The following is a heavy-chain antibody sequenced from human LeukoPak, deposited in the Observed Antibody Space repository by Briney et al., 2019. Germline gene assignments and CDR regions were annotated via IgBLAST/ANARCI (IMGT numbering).Heavy chain of an antibody. V-gene: IGHV6-1*01. Sequence: SQTLSLTCVISGDSVSSNNGAWNWIRQSPSRGLEWLGRTYYRSKWYIDYAVSVKSRISIKPDTSKNQFSLQLNSVTPEDTAVYYCARGRIAYYGMDVWGQGTTVTVSS. CDR3: ARGRIAYYGMDV. CDR1: GDSVSSNNGA. J-gene: IGHJ6*02. D-gene: IGHD2-21*01. CDR2: TYYRSKWYI.